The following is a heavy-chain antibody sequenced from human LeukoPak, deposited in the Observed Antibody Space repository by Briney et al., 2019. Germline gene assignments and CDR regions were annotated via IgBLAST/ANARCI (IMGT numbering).Heavy chain of an antibody. D-gene: IGHD6-6*01. CDR2: IWYDGSNK. CDR3: ARDHIPSSSGWFGP. Sequence: GGSLRLSCAASGFTFSSYGMHWVRQAPGKGLEWVAVIWYDGSNKYYADSVKGRFTISRDNSKNTLHLQMNSLRAEDTGVYYCARDHIPSSSGWFGPWGQGALVTVSS. V-gene: IGHV3-33*01. CDR1: GFTFSSYG. J-gene: IGHJ5*02.